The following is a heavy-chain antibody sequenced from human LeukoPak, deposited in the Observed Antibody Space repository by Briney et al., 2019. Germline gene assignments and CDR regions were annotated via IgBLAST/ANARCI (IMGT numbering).Heavy chain of an antibody. CDR3: ARDTKNRVLLWFGELLDY. CDR2: ISYDGSNK. D-gene: IGHD3-10*01. J-gene: IGHJ4*02. V-gene: IGHV3-30-3*01. Sequence: GRSLRLSCAASGFTFSSYAMHWVRQAPGKGLEWVAVISYDGSNKYYADSVKGRFTISRDNSKNTLYLQMNSLRAEDTAVYYCARDTKNRVLLWFGELLDYWGQGTLVTVSS. CDR1: GFTFSSYA.